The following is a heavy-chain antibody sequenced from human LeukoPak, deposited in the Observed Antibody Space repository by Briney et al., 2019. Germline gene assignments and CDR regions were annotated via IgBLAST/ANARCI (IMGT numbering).Heavy chain of an antibody. Sequence: SQTLSLTCTVSGGSVSSGGYYWSWIRQHPGKGLEWIGYIYYSGNTYYNPSLKSRVTISVDTSKNQFSLKLSSVTAADTAVYYCARVIAAAGIDYWGQGTLVTVSS. CDR2: IYYSGNT. V-gene: IGHV4-31*03. CDR3: ARVIAAAGIDY. CDR1: GGSVSSGGYY. J-gene: IGHJ4*02. D-gene: IGHD6-13*01.